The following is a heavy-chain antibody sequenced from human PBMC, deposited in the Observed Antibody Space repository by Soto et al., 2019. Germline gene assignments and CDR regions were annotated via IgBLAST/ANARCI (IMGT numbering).Heavy chain of an antibody. V-gene: IGHV3-23*01. Sequence: EVHLLESGGGLVQPGGSLRLSCAASGFTFSSYAMSWVRQAPGKGLEWVSAINGGGGSTYYADSVKGRFTISRDNSKNTLYLQLNSLRAEDTAVYFCAKYSGYSGHGTRWGQGTLVTVSS. CDR1: GFTFSSYA. CDR3: AKYSGYSGHGTR. D-gene: IGHD5-12*01. CDR2: INGGGGST. J-gene: IGHJ4*02.